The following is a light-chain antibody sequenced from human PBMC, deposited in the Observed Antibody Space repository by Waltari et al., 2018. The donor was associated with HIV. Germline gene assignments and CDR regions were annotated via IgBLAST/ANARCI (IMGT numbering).Light chain of an antibody. CDR1: QSISTY. Sequence: QSPSSLSASVGDRVTITCRTSQSISTYLNWYQQKPGKAPELLIYGAFSLQSGVPSGFSGSGSGTDFTLTITSLQPEDFATYFCQQSYRIPLTFGGGTKVEL. CDR2: GAF. V-gene: IGKV1-39*01. J-gene: IGKJ4*01. CDR3: QQSYRIPLT.